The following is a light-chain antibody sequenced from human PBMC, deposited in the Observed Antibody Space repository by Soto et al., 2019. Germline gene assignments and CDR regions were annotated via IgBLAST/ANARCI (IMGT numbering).Light chain of an antibody. V-gene: IGLV2-14*01. CDR3: SSYTNINTRACV. CDR1: SSDVGGYKY. Sequence: QSVLTQPASVSGSPGQSITISCTGVSSDVGGYKYVSWYQQHPGKAPKVMIYEVTDRPSGVSNRFSGSKSGNTASLTISGLQAEDEAEYYCSSYTNINTRACVFGTGTKLTVL. CDR2: EVT. J-gene: IGLJ1*01.